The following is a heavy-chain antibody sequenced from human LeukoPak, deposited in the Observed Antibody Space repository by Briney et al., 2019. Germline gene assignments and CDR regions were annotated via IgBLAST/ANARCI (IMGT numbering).Heavy chain of an antibody. V-gene: IGHV4-34*01. J-gene: IGHJ3*02. CDR1: GGSFSGYY. CDR3: ARAPSAFDI. CDR2: INHSGST. Sequence: SETLSLTCAVYGGSFSGYYWSWIRQPPGKGLEWIGEINHSGSTNYNPSLKSRVTISVGTSKNQFSLKLSSVTAADTAVYYCARAPSAFDIWGQGTMVTVSS.